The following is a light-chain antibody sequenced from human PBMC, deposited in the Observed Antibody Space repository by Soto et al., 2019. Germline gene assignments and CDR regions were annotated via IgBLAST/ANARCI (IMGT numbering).Light chain of an antibody. V-gene: IGKV3-20*01. J-gene: IGKJ1*01. Sequence: EIVLTQSPGTLSLSPGERATLSCRATQSIRRSYFAWYQQKPGQAPRLLIYATSSRATGIPDRFSGSGSGTDFTLTSDRLEPEASAVYFCHQYGSSQKFGQETKVDI. CDR1: QSIRRSY. CDR3: HQYGSSQK. CDR2: ATS.